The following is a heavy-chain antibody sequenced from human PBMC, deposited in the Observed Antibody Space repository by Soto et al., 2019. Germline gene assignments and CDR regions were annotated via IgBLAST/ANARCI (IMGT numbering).Heavy chain of an antibody. J-gene: IGHJ6*02. Sequence: ASVKVSCKASGYTFSSYGISWVRQAPGQGLEWMGWISAYNGNTNYAQKLQGRVTMTTDTSTSTAYMELRSLTSDDTAVYYCARGRVSCSSASCYFYYGMDVWCQGTTVSVFS. V-gene: IGHV1-18*04. CDR3: ARGRVSCSSASCYFYYGMDV. CDR2: ISAYNGNT. CDR1: GYTFSSYG. D-gene: IGHD2-2*01.